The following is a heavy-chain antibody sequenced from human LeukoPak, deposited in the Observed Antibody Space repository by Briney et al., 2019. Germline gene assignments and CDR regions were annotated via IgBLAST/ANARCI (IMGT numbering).Heavy chain of an antibody. CDR1: GASFSDYY. CDR2: IKHSGST. J-gene: IGHJ3*02. CDR3: ARWNCGGDCYHDGFDI. Sequence: SETLSLTCAFYGASFSDYYWSWIRQPPGRGPEWIWEIKHSGSTNYNPSLQSRVTISVDTSKNQLSLKLRSVTAADTAVYYCARWNCGGDCYHDGFDIWGQGTMVTVSS. D-gene: IGHD2-21*02. V-gene: IGHV4-34*01.